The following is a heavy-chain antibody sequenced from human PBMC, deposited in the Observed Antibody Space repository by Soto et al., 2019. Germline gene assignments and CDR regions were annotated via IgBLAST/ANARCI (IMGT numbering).Heavy chain of an antibody. V-gene: IGHV4-4*02. D-gene: IGHD2-21*02. CDR3: AKSDPDIPEVPFDY. CDR1: GSSICSSNW. CDR2: IYHSGNS. J-gene: IGHJ4*02. Sequence: PSATLSLTCTVFGSSICSSNWWRWVRQPPGRGLEWIGEIYHSGNSNYNPSLKSRVTLSVDKSKNQFSLNLTSVTAADPAVYYCAKSDPDIPEVPFDYWGQVILVSVSS.